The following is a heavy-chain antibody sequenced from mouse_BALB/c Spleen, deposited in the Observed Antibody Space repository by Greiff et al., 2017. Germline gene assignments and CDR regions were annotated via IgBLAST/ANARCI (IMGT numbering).Heavy chain of an antibody. V-gene: IGHV14-3*02. CDR2: IDPANGNT. CDR1: GFNIKDTY. CDR3: ARTGTGYWYFDD. D-gene: IGHD3-3*01. J-gene: IGHJ1*01. Sequence: DVQLQESGAELVKPGASVKLSCTASGFNIKDTYMHWVKQRPEQGLEWIGRIDPANGNTKYDPKFQGKATITADTSSNTAYLQLSSLTSEDTAVYYCARTGTGYWYFDDWGEGTTVTVSS.